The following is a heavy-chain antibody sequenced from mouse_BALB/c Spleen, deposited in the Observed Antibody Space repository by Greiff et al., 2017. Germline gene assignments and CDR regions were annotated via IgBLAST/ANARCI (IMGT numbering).Heavy chain of an antibody. CDR3: TSHRYFAY. Sequence: QVQLQQSGAELVKPGASVKLSCKASGYTFTSYYLYWVKQRPGQGLEWIGEINPSNGCTNFNEKFKSKATLTVDKSSSTAYMQLSSLTSEDSAVYYSTSHRYFAYWGQGTLVTVSA. V-gene: IGHV1S81*02. D-gene: IGHD2-14*01. CDR1: GYTFTSYY. CDR2: INPSNGCT. J-gene: IGHJ3*01.